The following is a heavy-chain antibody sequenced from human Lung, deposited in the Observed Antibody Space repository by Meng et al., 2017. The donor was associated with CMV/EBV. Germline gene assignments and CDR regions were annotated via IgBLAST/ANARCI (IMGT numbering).Heavy chain of an antibody. J-gene: IGHJ4*02. CDR1: GGSISSGDYY. D-gene: IGHD3-22*01. CDR2: IYYSGST. V-gene: IGHV4-30-4*08. CDR3: ASLRVAKTYYYDSSGYIDY. Sequence: SETLSLTCTVSGGSISSGDYYWSWIRQPPGKGLEWIGYIYYSGSTYYNPSLKSRVTISVDTSKNQFSLKLSSVTAADTAVYYCASLRVAKTYYYDSSGYIDYXGQGXLVTVSS.